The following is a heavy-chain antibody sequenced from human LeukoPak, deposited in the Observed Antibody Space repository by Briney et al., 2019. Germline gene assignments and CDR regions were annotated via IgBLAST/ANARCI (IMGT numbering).Heavy chain of an antibody. CDR3: TTVHPSPGGSSSWYVGQVWVHY. D-gene: IGHD6-13*01. CDR2: IKSKTDGGTT. J-gene: IGHJ4*02. Sequence: GGALRLSCAASGFTLSNAWMSWVRQAPGKGREWVGRIKSKTDGGTTDYAAPVKGRFTISRDDSKNTLYLQMNSLKTEDTAVYYCTTVHPSPGGSSSWYVGQVWVHYWGQGTLVTVSS. CDR1: GFTLSNAW. V-gene: IGHV3-15*01.